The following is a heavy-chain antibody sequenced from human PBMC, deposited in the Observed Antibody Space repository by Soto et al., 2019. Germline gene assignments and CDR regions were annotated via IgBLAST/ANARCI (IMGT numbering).Heavy chain of an antibody. V-gene: IGHV4-4*07. Sequence: SETLSLTCTVSGGSISSYYWSWIRQPAGKGLEWIGRIHTSGSTNYNPSLKSRVTMSVDTSKNQFSLKLSSVTAADTAVYYCARDSLQAYGSGSYYNPYYGLDVWGQGTTVTVS. CDR3: ARDSLQAYGSGSYYNPYYGLDV. CDR2: IHTSGST. J-gene: IGHJ6*02. D-gene: IGHD3-10*01. CDR1: GGSISSYY.